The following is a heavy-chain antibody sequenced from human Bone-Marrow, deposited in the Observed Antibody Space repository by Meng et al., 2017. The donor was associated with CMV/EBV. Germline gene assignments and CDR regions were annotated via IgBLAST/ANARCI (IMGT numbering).Heavy chain of an antibody. J-gene: IGHJ5*02. CDR1: GGNFSSYA. V-gene: IGHV1-69*05. CDR2: IIPIFGTA. CDR3: ASLSLAAAVWFDP. Sequence: KASGGNFSSYAISWVRQAPGQGLEWMGGIIPIFGTANYAQKLQGRVTITTDESTSTAYMELSSLRSEDTAVYYCASLSLAAAVWFDPWGQGTLVTVSS. D-gene: IGHD6-13*01.